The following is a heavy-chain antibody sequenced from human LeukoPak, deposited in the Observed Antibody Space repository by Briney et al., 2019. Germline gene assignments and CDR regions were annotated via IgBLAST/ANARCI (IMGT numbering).Heavy chain of an antibody. Sequence: SETLSLTCTVSGGSISSSSYYWGWIRQPPGKGLEWIGSIYYSGSTYYNPSLKSRVTISVDTSKNQFSLKLSSVTAADTAVYYCARTMVRGRSPIHTFDYWGQGTLVTVSS. D-gene: IGHD3-10*01. CDR1: GGSISSSSYY. J-gene: IGHJ4*02. V-gene: IGHV4-39*07. CDR3: ARTMVRGRSPIHTFDY. CDR2: IYYSGST.